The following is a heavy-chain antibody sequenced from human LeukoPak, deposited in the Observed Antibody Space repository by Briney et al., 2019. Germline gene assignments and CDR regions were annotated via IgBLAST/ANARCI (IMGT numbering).Heavy chain of an antibody. D-gene: IGHD2-15*01. V-gene: IGHV3-11*06. CDR3: AREGYCSGGSCYPQNWFDP. CDR2: ISSSSSYT. CDR1: GFTFSDYY. Sequence: GGSLRLSCAASGFTFSDYYMSWIRQAPGKGLEWVSYISSSSSYTNYADSVKGRFTISRDNAKNSLYLQMNSLRAEDTAVYYCAREGYCSGGSCYPQNWFDPWGQGTLVTVSS. J-gene: IGHJ5*02.